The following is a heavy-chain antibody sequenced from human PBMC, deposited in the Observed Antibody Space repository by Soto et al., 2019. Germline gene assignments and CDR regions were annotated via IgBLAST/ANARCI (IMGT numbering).Heavy chain of an antibody. D-gene: IGHD6-13*01. Sequence: QVQLVQSGAEVKKPGASVKVSCKASGYTFTSYDMKWVRQATGQGLEWMGWMNPNSGNTGYAQKFQGRVTMTRNTSISTAYMELSSLRSEDTAVYYCARRGYSSSWYYYYYYSMDVWGQGTTVTVSS. CDR2: MNPNSGNT. V-gene: IGHV1-8*01. J-gene: IGHJ6*02. CDR1: GYTFTSYD. CDR3: ARRGYSSSWYYYYYYSMDV.